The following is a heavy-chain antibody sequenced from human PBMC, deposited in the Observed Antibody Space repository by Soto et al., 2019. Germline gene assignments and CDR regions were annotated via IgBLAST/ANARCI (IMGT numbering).Heavy chain of an antibody. J-gene: IGHJ1*01. Sequence: QVQLVQSGAEVKKPGASVKVSCKASGYTFTSYDINWVRQATGQGLEWMGWMNPNSGNTGYAQKFQGRVTMTRNTSISTAYRELSSLRSEDTAVYYCARGSHDYGDYGVDFQHWGQGTLVTVSS. CDR2: MNPNSGNT. D-gene: IGHD4-17*01. V-gene: IGHV1-8*01. CDR3: ARGSHDYGDYGVDFQH. CDR1: GYTFTSYD.